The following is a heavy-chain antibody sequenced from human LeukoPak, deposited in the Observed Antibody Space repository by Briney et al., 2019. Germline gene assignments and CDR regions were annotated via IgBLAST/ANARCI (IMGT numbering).Heavy chain of an antibody. J-gene: IGHJ3*02. CDR3: AKGSPLFPATDAFDI. V-gene: IGHV3-23*01. CDR1: GFTFSSYA. Sequence: GGSLRLSCAASGFTFSSYAMSWVRQAPGKGLEWVSGIIDSGGSTYYADSVKGRFTISRDNSKNTLYLQMNSLRAEDTAVYYCAKGSPLFPATDAFDIWGQGTMVTVSS. CDR2: IIDSGGST. D-gene: IGHD1-26*01.